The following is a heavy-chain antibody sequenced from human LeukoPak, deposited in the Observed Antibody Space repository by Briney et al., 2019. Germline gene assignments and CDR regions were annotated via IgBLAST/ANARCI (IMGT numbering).Heavy chain of an antibody. D-gene: IGHD3-22*01. CDR1: GFTFSTYT. CDR3: ARDLGRSGYHTIDAFDI. CDR2: ISSGSTYI. Sequence: GGSLRLPCAASGFTFSTYTMNWVRQAPGKGLEWVSSISSGSTYIYYADSVKGRFTISRDNAKNSLYLQMNSLRAEDTAVYYCARDLGRSGYHTIDAFDIWGQGTMVTISS. J-gene: IGHJ3*02. V-gene: IGHV3-21*01.